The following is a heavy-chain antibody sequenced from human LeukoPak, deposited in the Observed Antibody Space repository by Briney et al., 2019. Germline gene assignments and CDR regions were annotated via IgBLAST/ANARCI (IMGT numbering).Heavy chain of an antibody. CDR2: ISGGGETT. CDR1: GFTFNNYA. CDR3: ARWKGNYDYVWGSYLSY. V-gene: IGHV3-23*01. D-gene: IGHD3-16*02. J-gene: IGHJ4*02. Sequence: PGGSLRLSCAASGFTFNNYAMNWVRQAPGKGLEWVSSISGGGETTYYADSAKGRFTISRDNSQNTLYLQMNSLRAEDTAVYYCARWKGNYDYVWGSYLSYWGQGTLVTVSS.